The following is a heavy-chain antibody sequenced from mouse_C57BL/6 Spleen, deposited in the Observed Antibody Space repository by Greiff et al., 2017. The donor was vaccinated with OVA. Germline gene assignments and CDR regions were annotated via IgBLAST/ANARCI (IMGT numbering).Heavy chain of an antibody. CDR2: ISSGSSTI. CDR1: GFTFSDYG. V-gene: IGHV5-17*01. J-gene: IGHJ4*01. Sequence: EVQLVESGGGLVKPGGSLKLSCAASGFTFSDYGMHWVRQAPEKGLEWVAYISSGSSTIYYADTVKGRFTISRDNAKNTLFLQMTSLRSEDTAMYYCARPSAQASYYAMDYWGQGTSVTVSS. CDR3: ARPSAQASYYAMDY. D-gene: IGHD3-2*02.